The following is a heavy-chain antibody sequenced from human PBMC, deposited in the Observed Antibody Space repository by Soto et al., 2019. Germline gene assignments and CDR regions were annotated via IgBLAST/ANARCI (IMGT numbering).Heavy chain of an antibody. J-gene: IGHJ3*02. D-gene: IGHD6-19*01. CDR1: GFTFSSDA. CDR2: ISYDGSNK. CDR3: ARACTIAVAGTDAFDI. Sequence: QVQLVEAGGGVVQPGRSLRLSCAASGFTFSSDAMHWVRQAPGKGLEWVAVISYDGSNKYYADSVKGRFTISRDNSKNTLYLQMNSLRAEDTAVYYCARACTIAVAGTDAFDIWGQGTMVTVSS. V-gene: IGHV3-30-3*01.